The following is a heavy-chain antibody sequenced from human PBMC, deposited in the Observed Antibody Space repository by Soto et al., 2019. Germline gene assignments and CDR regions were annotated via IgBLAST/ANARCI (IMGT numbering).Heavy chain of an antibody. CDR1: GFTVISNH. CDR2: IYSGGST. Sequence: EVQLVESGGGLVQPGGSLRLSCAASGFTVISNHMSWVRQAPGKGLEWVSVIYSGGSTYAADSVRGRFTISRDNSKNTLYLQMNSLRAEDTAVYYCARAIAVAGTWDYFDYWGQGTLVTVSS. D-gene: IGHD6-13*01. CDR3: ARAIAVAGTWDYFDY. J-gene: IGHJ4*02. V-gene: IGHV3-66*01.